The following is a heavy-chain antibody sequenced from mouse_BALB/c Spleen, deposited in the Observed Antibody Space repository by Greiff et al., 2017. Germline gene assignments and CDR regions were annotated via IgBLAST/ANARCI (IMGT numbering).Heavy chain of an antibody. V-gene: IGHV5-12-1*01. D-gene: IGHD1-1*01. J-gene: IGHJ1*01. CDR2: ISSGGGST. CDR1: GFAFSSYD. Sequence: EVKLEESGGGLVKPGGSLKLSCAASGFAFSSYDMSWVRQTPEKRLEWVAYISSGGGSTYYPDTVKGRFTISRDNAKNTLYLQMSSLKSEDTAMYYCASHYYGSSYWYFDVWGAGTTVTVSS. CDR3: ASHYYGSSYWYFDV.